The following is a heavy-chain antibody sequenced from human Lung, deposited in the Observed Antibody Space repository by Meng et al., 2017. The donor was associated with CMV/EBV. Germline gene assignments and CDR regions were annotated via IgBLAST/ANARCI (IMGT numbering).Heavy chain of an antibody. Sequence: SETLSLTXTVSGGSVRSSFYYWSWIRQSPGKGLEWIGYIYYSGSPYYNTSLKSRVTMSIDTSKNQNSLKLSSVTAADTAVYYCARSPTGDYAMDVWGQGTTVTVSS. CDR3: ARSPTGDYAMDV. CDR2: IYYSGSP. J-gene: IGHJ6*02. D-gene: IGHD4-17*01. CDR1: GGSVRSSFYY. V-gene: IGHV4-61*01.